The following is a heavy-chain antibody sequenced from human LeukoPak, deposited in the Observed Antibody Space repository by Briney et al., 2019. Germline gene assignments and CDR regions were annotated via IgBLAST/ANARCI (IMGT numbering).Heavy chain of an antibody. J-gene: IGHJ4*02. CDR2: IKKDGSEK. V-gene: IGHV3-7*01. CDR1: GFTFSNYW. CDR3: VREWNY. D-gene: IGHD1-1*01. Sequence: GGTLRLSCAASGFTFSNYWMRWVRQAPGKGLEWVATIKKDGSEKSYVDSVKGRFTISGDNAKNSLYLQMSSLRAEDTAVYYCVREWNYWGQGTLVSVSS.